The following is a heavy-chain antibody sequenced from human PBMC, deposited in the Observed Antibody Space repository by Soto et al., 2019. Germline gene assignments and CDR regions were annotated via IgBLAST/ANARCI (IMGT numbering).Heavy chain of an antibody. CDR1: GYTFTNYD. CDR3: VRVCSGGSCSP. Sequence: QVQLVQSGAEGKKPGASVKVSCKASGYTFTNYDINWVRQATGQGLEWMGRMNPNSGNTGNAQKFQGRVTMTRNTSVSTVYVKLSSLRSEDTAVYYCVRVCSGGSCSPGGQGTLVSVSS. CDR2: MNPNSGNT. D-gene: IGHD2-15*01. J-gene: IGHJ5*02. V-gene: IGHV1-8*01.